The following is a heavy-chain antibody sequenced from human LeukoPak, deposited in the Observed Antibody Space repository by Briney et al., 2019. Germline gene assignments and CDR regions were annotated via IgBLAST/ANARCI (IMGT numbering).Heavy chain of an antibody. CDR3: ARQPPYSSTFDI. CDR1: GGSISSSSYY. D-gene: IGHD2-21*01. J-gene: IGHJ3*02. Sequence: PSETLSLTCTVSGGSISSSSYYWGWIRQPPGKGLEWIGSIYYSGSTYYNPSLRSRVTISVDTAKNQLSLRLTSVTAADRAVYYCARQPPYSSTFDIWGQGTMVTVSS. CDR2: IYYSGST. V-gene: IGHV4-39*01.